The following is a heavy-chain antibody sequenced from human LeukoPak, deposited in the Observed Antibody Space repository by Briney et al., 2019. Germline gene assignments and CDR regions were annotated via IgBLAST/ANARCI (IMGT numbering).Heavy chain of an antibody. CDR1: GYTFNSYG. V-gene: IGHV1-69*05. J-gene: IGHJ5*02. CDR2: IIPIFGTA. Sequence: ASVKVSCKAFGYTFNSYGISWVRQAPGQGLEWMGGIIPIFGTANYAQKFQGRVTMTRDTSISTVYLELSRLRSDDTAVYYCARRYYDTSGYYFYPWGQGTLVTVSS. D-gene: IGHD3-22*01. CDR3: ARRYYDTSGYYFYP.